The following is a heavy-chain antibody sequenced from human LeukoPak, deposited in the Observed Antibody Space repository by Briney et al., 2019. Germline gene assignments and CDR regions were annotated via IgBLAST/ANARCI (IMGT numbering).Heavy chain of an antibody. V-gene: IGHV3-9*01. J-gene: IGHJ4*02. CDR1: GFIFEDYA. Sequence: GGSLRLSCAASGFIFEDYAMHWVRQRPGKGLEWVSGISWNSGSTGYADSVKGRFTVSRDNAKNSLYLQMNSLRAEDTAVYYCARDRGLDYDFWSGYAGSGMFDYWGQGTLVTVSS. CDR3: ARDRGLDYDFWSGYAGSGMFDY. D-gene: IGHD3-3*01. CDR2: ISWNSGST.